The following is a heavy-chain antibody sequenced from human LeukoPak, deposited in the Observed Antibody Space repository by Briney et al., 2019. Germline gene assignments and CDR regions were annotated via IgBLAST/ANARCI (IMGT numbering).Heavy chain of an antibody. CDR3: ARGDASGRPGIAFDY. V-gene: IGHV4-59*01. J-gene: IGHJ4*02. D-gene: IGHD1-26*01. CDR2: FHDSEST. Sequence: SETLSLTCNVSGGSISSNYWSWLRQPPGKGLEWIGYFHDSESTNYNPSLKSRVSISVDTSKKQVSLKLSSVTAADTAVYYCARGDASGRPGIAFDYWGQGTLVTVSS. CDR1: GGSISSNY.